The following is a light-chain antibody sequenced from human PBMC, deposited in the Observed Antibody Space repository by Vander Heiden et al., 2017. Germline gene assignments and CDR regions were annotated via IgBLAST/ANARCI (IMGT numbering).Light chain of an antibody. Sequence: QSVLTQPHSGSAASGQRVTISCSGSTSNIEGNSVSWYQQVPGTVPKLLIYDNDKRPSGIPDRFSGSKSATSATLVITGLQTGDEANYYCGTWDSSLSVVVFGGETRLTVL. V-gene: IGLV1-51*01. J-gene: IGLJ2*01. CDR1: TSNIEGNS. CDR3: GTWDSSLSVVV. CDR2: DND.